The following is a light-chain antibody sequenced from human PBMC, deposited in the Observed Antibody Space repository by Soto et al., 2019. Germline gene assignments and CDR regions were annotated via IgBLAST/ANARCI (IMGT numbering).Light chain of an antibody. J-gene: IGKJ2*01. CDR2: DVS. V-gene: IGKV1-33*01. CDR1: QDITKY. Sequence: DIQMTQSPSSLSASVGDRVTITCQASQDITKYLNWYQQKPGKAPKLLIYDVSNLERGVPSRFSESGSGTDFTLTLSSLQPEDIATYYCQQYDKLPLTFGPGTKLKIK. CDR3: QQYDKLPLT.